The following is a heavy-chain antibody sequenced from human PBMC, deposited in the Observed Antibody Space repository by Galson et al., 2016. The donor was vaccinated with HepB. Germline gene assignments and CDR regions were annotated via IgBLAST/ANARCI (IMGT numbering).Heavy chain of an antibody. CDR1: GFSFDDYA. V-gene: IGHV3-9*01. CDR2: ISWSGHIL. J-gene: IGHJ4*02. Sequence: SLRLSRAASGFSFDDYAIHWVRQAPGKGLEWVSGISWSGHILGYADSLTGRFTISRDNAKTSLYLQMNSLRPEDPALYYLAKVSSRQGVPARNNFDSWGPGNLVTVSS. CDR3: AKVSSRQGVPARNNFDS. D-gene: IGHD1-14*01.